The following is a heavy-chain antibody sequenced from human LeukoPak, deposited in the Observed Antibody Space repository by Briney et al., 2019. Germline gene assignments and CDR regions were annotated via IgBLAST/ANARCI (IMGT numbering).Heavy chain of an antibody. J-gene: IGHJ4*02. D-gene: IGHD3-16*02. CDR2: ISSSSSYI. Sequence: GGSLGLSCAASGFTFSSYSMNWVRQAPGKGLEWVSSISSSSSYIYYADSVKGRFTISRDNAMNSLYLQMNSLRAEDTAVYYCARDYDVYVWGSYRYTGNGYFDYWGQGTLVTVSS. CDR1: GFTFSSYS. CDR3: ARDYDVYVWGSYRYTGNGYFDY. V-gene: IGHV3-21*01.